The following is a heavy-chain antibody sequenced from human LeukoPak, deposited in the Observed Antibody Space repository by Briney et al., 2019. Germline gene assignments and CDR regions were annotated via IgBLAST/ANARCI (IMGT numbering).Heavy chain of an antibody. CDR3: ARERGLQQLGPYYYYYGMDV. CDR2: MNPNSGNT. CDR1: GYTFTSYD. V-gene: IGHV1-8*01. D-gene: IGHD6-13*01. Sequence: ASVKVSCKASGYTFTSYDINWVRQATGQGLEWMGWMNPNSGNTGYAQKFQGRVTMTRNTSISTAYMELSSLRSEDTAVYYCARERGLQQLGPYYYYYGMDVWGQGTTVTVSS. J-gene: IGHJ6*02.